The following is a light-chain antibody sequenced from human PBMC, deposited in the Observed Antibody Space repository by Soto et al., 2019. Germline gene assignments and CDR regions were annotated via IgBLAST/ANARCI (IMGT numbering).Light chain of an antibody. CDR3: QQRRNWPPIT. J-gene: IGKJ5*01. CDR1: QSVSSY. V-gene: IGKV3-11*01. Sequence: ETVLTQSPATLSLSPGERATLSYRASQSVSSYLAWYQQKPGQAPRLLIYDASNRATGIPARFSGSGSGTDFTLTISSLEPEDFAVYYCQQRRNWPPITFGQGTRLEIK. CDR2: DAS.